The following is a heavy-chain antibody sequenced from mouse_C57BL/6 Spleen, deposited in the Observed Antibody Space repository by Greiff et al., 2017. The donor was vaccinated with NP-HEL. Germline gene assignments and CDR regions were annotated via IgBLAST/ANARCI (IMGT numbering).Heavy chain of an antibody. CDR2: IFPGSGST. D-gene: IGHD1-1*01. V-gene: IGHV1-75*01. CDR3: ASGLYYGSSYPYYAMDY. J-gene: IGHJ4*01. Sequence: QVQLQQSGPELVKPGASVKISCKASGYTFTDYYINWVKQRPGQGLEWIGWIFPGSGSTYYNEKFKGKATLTVDKSSSTAYMLLSSLTSEDSAVYFCASGLYYGSSYPYYAMDYWGQGTSVTVSS. CDR1: GYTFTDYY.